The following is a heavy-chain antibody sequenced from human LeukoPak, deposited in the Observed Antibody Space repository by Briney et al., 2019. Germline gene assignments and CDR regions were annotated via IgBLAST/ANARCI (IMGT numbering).Heavy chain of an antibody. V-gene: IGHV4-59*13. Sequence: SETLSLTCSVSGAAITSAYWSWIRQSPGKGLEWIGYGFYSGVTNYSPSLKSRVTIAVDTSKNHCSLEVTSVTSADTAVYYCARDAAHSAGVYDYWGRGILVTVSS. J-gene: IGHJ4*02. CDR3: ARDAAHSAGVYDY. CDR2: GFYSGVT. CDR1: GAAITSAY. D-gene: IGHD2-21*01.